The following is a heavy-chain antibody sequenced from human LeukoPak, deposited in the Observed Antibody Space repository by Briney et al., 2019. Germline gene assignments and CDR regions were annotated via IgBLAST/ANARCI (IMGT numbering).Heavy chain of an antibody. J-gene: IGHJ6*03. CDR1: GYTFIDYF. D-gene: IGHD5-18*01. CDR2: ISAYNGNT. V-gene: IGHV1-18*04. Sequence: ASVKVSCKTSGYTFIDYFIHWVRQAPGQGLEWMGWISAYNGNTNYAQKLQGRVTMTTDTSTSTAYMELRSLRSDDTAVYYCARAPDTAMGPYYYYYMDVWGKGTTVTVSS. CDR3: ARAPDTAMGPYYYYYMDV.